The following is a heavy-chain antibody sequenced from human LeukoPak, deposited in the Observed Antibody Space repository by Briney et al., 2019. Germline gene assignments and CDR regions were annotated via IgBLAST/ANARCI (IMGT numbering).Heavy chain of an antibody. J-gene: IGHJ4*02. Sequence: SGAALAKPTQTLTLTYTFSEVSLSTSGRGVSWIRQPPGKALGGLALIDWDDDKYSSPSLKTRLTISTDTSKSPVVLTITNMDAVATATSYCARMRVATTLFDSWGQGTLVTVSS. CDR3: ARMRVATTLFDS. CDR1: EVSLSTSGRG. V-gene: IGHV2-70*01. CDR2: IDWDDDK. D-gene: IGHD5-12*01.